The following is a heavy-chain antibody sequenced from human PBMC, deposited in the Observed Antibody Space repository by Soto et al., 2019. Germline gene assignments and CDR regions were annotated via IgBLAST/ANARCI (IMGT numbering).Heavy chain of an antibody. J-gene: IGHJ5*02. CDR3: AKDHCSSTSCYFP. CDR1: GFTFSSYG. V-gene: IGHV3-30*18. D-gene: IGHD2-2*01. CDR2: ISYDGSNK. Sequence: QVQLVESGGGVVQPGRSLRLSCAASGFTFSSYGMHWVRQAPGKGLEWVAVISYDGSNKYYADSVKGRFTISRDNSKNTLYLQMNSLRAEDTAVYYCAKDHCSSTSCYFPWGQGTLVTVSS.